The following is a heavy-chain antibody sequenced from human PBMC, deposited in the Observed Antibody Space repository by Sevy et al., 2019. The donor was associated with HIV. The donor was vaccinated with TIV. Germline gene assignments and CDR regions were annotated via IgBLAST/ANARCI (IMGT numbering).Heavy chain of an antibody. CDR3: ARGVGYCRGGSCPGRAFDI. V-gene: IGHV1-8*01. Sequence: ASVKVSCKASGYTFTSYDINWVRQATGQGLEWMGWMNPNSGNTGYAQKFQGGVTMTRNTSISTAYMELSSLRSEDTAVYYCARGVGYCRGGSCPGRAFDIWGQGTMVTVSS. D-gene: IGHD2-15*01. J-gene: IGHJ3*02. CDR2: MNPNSGNT. CDR1: GYTFTSYD.